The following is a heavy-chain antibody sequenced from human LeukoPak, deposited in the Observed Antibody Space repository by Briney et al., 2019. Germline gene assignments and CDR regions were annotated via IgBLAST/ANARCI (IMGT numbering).Heavy chain of an antibody. CDR1: GFTFSSYA. D-gene: IGHD3-9*01. J-gene: IGHJ4*02. V-gene: IGHV3-23*01. CDR2: ISGSGGST. Sequence: GGSLRLSCAASGFTFSSYAMSWVRQAPGKGLEWVSAISGSGGSTFYADSVKRRFTISRDNSKNTLYLQMNSLRAEDTAVYYCAKDREVLRYFDWLLLLDYWGQGTLVTVSS. CDR3: AKDREVLRYFDWLLLLDY.